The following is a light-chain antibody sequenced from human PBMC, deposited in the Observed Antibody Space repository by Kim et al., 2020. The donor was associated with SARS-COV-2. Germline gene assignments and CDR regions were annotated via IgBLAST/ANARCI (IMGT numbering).Light chain of an antibody. Sequence: SVSPGERAALYCRASQSVSSNLAWYQQRPGQAPRLLIYGAYTRATGIPSRFSGSGSGTEFTLTISSLQSEDFAVYSCQQYNNWPYTLGQGTKLEI. V-gene: IGKV3-15*01. CDR2: GAY. J-gene: IGKJ2*01. CDR1: QSVSSN. CDR3: QQYNNWPYT.